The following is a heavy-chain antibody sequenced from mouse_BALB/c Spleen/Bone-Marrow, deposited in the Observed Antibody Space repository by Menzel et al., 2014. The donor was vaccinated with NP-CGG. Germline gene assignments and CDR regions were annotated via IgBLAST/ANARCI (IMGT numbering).Heavy chain of an antibody. D-gene: IGHD2-4*01. CDR3: ARGITLVPYFDY. V-gene: IGHV1S56*01. CDR2: IYPGNVNI. CDR1: GYNFTRYS. Sequence: QVQLQQSGPEVVNPGASVRISCKASGYNFTRYSVHWVRQRPGQGLEWIGSIYPGNVNIKYNEKFKGKATLTADKSSSTASMQLSSLTSEDSAVYFCARGITLVPYFDYWGQGTTLTVSS. J-gene: IGHJ2*01.